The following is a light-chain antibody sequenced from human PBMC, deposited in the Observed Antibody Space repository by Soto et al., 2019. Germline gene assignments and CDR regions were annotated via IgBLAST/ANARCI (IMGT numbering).Light chain of an antibody. Sequence: DIQMTQSPSTLSASVGDRVTITCRASQSISSWLAWYQQKPGKAPKLLIHKASSLESGVPSRFSGSGSGTEFTLTISSLQPDDFATYYCQHYNSYSPLRTFGPGNKVDIK. J-gene: IGKJ3*01. V-gene: IGKV1-5*03. CDR3: QHYNSYSPLRT. CDR1: QSISSW. CDR2: KAS.